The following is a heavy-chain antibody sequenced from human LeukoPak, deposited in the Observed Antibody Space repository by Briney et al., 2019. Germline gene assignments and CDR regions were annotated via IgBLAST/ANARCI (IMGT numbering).Heavy chain of an antibody. Sequence: PGGSLRLSCAASGLTFSSYAMSWVRQAPGKGLEWVSAISGSGGSTYYADSVKGRFTISRDNSKNTLYLQMNSLRAEDTAVYYCAKGTPPLRYFDWSASGYGPLFDYWGQGTLVTVSS. D-gene: IGHD3-9*01. V-gene: IGHV3-23*01. CDR1: GLTFSSYA. J-gene: IGHJ4*02. CDR2: ISGSGGST. CDR3: AKGTPPLRYFDWSASGYGPLFDY.